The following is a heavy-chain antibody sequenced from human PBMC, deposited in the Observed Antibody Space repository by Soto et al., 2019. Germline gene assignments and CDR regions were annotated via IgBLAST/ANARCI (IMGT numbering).Heavy chain of an antibody. D-gene: IGHD6-25*01. CDR1: GYTFISFD. J-gene: IGHJ4*02. CDR2: MNPNTGNT. V-gene: IGHV1-8*01. CDR3: ASRKERSGPYYLDS. Sequence: QVQLVQSGAEVKKPGASVRVSCQASGYTFISFDINWVRQATGQGLGWMGWMNPNTGNTGYEQKLQGRVTMTRNTSIGTAYMELSNLTSDDTAVYYCASRKERSGPYYLDSWGQGTLVTVSS.